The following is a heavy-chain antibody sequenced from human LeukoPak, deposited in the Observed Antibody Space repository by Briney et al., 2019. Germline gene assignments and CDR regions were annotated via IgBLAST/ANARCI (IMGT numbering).Heavy chain of an antibody. Sequence: SVKVSCKASGGTFSSYAISWVRQAPGQGLEWMGRIIPILGIANYAQKFQGRVTITADKSTSTAYMELSSLRSEDTAVYYCARDRDRYSYGYLGYWSQGTLVTVSS. CDR1: GGTFSSYA. J-gene: IGHJ4*02. CDR3: ARDRDRYSYGYLGY. D-gene: IGHD5-18*01. CDR2: IIPILGIA. V-gene: IGHV1-69*04.